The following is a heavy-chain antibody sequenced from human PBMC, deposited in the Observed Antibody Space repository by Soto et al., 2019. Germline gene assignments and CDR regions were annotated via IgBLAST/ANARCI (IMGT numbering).Heavy chain of an antibody. V-gene: IGHV3-13*05. CDR3: ARAYSGRLPRRADYYFAMDV. CDR1: GFTFSAYD. Sequence: AGSLRLSCAASGFTFSAYDMHWVRQTTGKGLEWVSAIGAADDPYYLGSVKGRCTISRENAKNSLYLQMNSLRAADTAVYYCARAYSGRLPRRADYYFAMDVWGQGTTVTVSS. J-gene: IGHJ6*02. D-gene: IGHD2-15*01. CDR2: IGAADDP.